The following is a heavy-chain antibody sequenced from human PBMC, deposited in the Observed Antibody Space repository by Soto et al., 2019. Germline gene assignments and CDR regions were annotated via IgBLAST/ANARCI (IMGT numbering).Heavy chain of an antibody. Sequence: GGSLRLSCSVSGFTVSDNSISWVRQAPGKGLEWISVIFGATNRHYADSVKGRFTISRHSSENTVYLQMNSLTTEDTALYYCASDGGDGGFDFWGQGTMVTVSS. V-gene: IGHV3-53*04. CDR3: ASDGGDGGFDF. CDR2: IFGATNR. CDR1: GFTVSDNS. D-gene: IGHD3-16*01. J-gene: IGHJ3*01.